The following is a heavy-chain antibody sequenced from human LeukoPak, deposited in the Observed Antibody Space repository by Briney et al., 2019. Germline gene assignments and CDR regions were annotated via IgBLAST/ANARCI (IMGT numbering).Heavy chain of an antibody. V-gene: IGHV4-34*01. Sequence: SETLSLTCAVYGGAFSGYYWSWIRQPPGKGLEWIGEINHSGSTNYNPSLKSRVTTSVDTSKNQFSLKLNSVTAADTAVYYCTRQGGDDYGDYGYWGQGTLVTVSS. D-gene: IGHD4-17*01. CDR1: GGAFSGYY. CDR3: TRQGGDDYGDYGY. CDR2: INHSGST. J-gene: IGHJ4*02.